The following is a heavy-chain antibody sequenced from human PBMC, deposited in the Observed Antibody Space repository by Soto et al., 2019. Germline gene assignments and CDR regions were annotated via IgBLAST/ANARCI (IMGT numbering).Heavy chain of an antibody. CDR3: ATRSGGGGAFDF. V-gene: IGHV3-48*03. CDR2: IHSSATTI. CDR1: GFTFSRYE. Sequence: EVKLVESGGGLVQSGGSLRLSCAASGFTFSRYEMNWVRQAPGKGLEWIAYIHSSATTIYYADSVKGRFTISRDNAKNSLALKLNSLRAEDTAVYYCATRSGGGGAFDFWGQGTMVTVSS. J-gene: IGHJ3*01. D-gene: IGHD3-10*01.